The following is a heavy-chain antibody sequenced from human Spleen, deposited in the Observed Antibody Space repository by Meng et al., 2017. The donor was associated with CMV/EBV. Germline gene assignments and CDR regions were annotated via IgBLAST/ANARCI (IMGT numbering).Heavy chain of an antibody. V-gene: IGHV3-30-3*01. Sequence: GGSLRLSCAASGFTFSSYAMHWVRQAPGKGLEWVAVISYDGSNKYYADSVKGRFTISRDNSKNTLYLQMNSLRAEDTAVYYCARDAPPYCSSTSCYRVYWGQGTLVTSPQ. CDR3: ARDAPPYCSSTSCYRVY. CDR1: GFTFSSYA. CDR2: ISYDGSNK. D-gene: IGHD2-2*02. J-gene: IGHJ4*02.